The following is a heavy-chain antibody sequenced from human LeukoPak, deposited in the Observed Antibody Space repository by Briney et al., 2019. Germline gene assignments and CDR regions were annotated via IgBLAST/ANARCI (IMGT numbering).Heavy chain of an antibody. V-gene: IGHV2-5*02. CDR2: IYWDDDK. D-gene: IGHD3-3*01. J-gene: IGHJ5*02. Sequence: SGPTLLKPTQTLTLTCTFSGFSLSTSGVGVGWIRQPPGKALEWLALIYWDDDKRYSPSLKSRLTITKDTSKNQVVLTMTNMDPVDTATYYCAHRGDFWSGYYTEFNWFDPWGQGTLVTVSS. CDR3: AHRGDFWSGYYTEFNWFDP. CDR1: GFSLSTSGVG.